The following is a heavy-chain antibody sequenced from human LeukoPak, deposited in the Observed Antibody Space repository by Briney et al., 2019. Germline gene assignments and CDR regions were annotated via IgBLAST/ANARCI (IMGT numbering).Heavy chain of an antibody. J-gene: IGHJ2*01. CDR2: IYYSGST. CDR1: GGSISSGGYY. D-gene: IGHD2-2*01. V-gene: IGHV4-31*03. Sequence: SETLSLTCTVSGGSISSGGYYWSWIRQHPGKGLEWIGYIYYSGSTYYNPFLKSRVTISVDTSKNQFSLKLSSVTAADTAVYYCARGAVMPTGVYWYFDLWGRGTLVTVSS. CDR3: ARGAVMPTGVYWYFDL.